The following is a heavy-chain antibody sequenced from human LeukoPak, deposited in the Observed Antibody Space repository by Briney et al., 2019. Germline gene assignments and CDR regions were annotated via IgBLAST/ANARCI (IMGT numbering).Heavy chain of an antibody. Sequence: ASVKVSCKASGYTFTGYYMHWVRQAPGQGLEWMGIINPSGGSTSYAQKFEGRVTMTRDTSTSTVYMELSSLRSEDTAVYYCARGGGEWFGELSHFDYWGQGTLVTVSS. CDR1: GYTFTGYY. CDR2: INPSGGST. CDR3: ARGGGEWFGELSHFDY. J-gene: IGHJ4*02. V-gene: IGHV1-46*01. D-gene: IGHD3-10*01.